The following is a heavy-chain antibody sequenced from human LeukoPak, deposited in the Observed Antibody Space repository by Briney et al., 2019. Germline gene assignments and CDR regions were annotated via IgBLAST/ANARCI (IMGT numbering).Heavy chain of an antibody. Sequence: GRSLRLSCAASGFTFSSYGMHWVRQAPGKGLEWVAVISYDGSNKYYADSVKGRFIISRDNSKNTLYLQMNSLRAEDTAVYYCAKGYGDQYYFDYWGQGTLVTVSS. D-gene: IGHD4-17*01. CDR2: ISYDGSNK. J-gene: IGHJ4*02. V-gene: IGHV3-30*18. CDR3: AKGYGDQYYFDY. CDR1: GFTFSSYG.